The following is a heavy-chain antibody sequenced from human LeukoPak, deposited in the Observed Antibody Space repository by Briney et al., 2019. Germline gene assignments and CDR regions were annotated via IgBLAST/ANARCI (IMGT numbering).Heavy chain of an antibody. CDR2: ISAYNGNT. CDR1: GYTFTSYG. CDR3: ARDVRDLYYYCGMDV. Sequence: ASVKVSCKASGYTFTSYGISWVRQAPGQGLEWMGWISAYNGNTNYAQKLQGRVTMTTDTSTSTAYMELRSLRSDDTAVYYCARDVRDLYYYCGMDVWGQGTTVTVSS. V-gene: IGHV1-18*01. J-gene: IGHJ6*02.